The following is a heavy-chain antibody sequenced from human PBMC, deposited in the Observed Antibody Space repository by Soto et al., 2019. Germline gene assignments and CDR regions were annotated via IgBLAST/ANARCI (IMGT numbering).Heavy chain of an antibody. D-gene: IGHD5-18*01. CDR2: IIPILGIA. Sequence: ASVKVSCKASGGAFSSYTVSWVRQAPGQGLEWMGRIIPILGIANYAQKFQGRVTITADKSTSTAYMELSSLRSEDTAVYYCARVGGYVGYSYGLNYYGMDVWGQGTTVTVSS. J-gene: IGHJ6*02. CDR3: ARVGGYVGYSYGLNYYGMDV. V-gene: IGHV1-69*02. CDR1: GGAFSSYT.